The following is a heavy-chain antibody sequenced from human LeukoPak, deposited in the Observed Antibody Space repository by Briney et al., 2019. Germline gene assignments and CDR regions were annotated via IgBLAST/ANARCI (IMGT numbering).Heavy chain of an antibody. V-gene: IGHV4-59*08. D-gene: IGHD3-9*01. CDR2: IYYSGST. CDR1: GGSFSGYY. CDR3: ARHVRYFDWLLGLLFDY. Sequence: SETLSLTRAVYGGSFSGYYWSWIRQPPGKGLEWIGYIYYSGSTNYNPSLKSRVTISVDTSKNQFSLKLSSVTAADTAVYYCARHVRYFDWLLGLLFDYWGQGTLVTVSS. J-gene: IGHJ4*02.